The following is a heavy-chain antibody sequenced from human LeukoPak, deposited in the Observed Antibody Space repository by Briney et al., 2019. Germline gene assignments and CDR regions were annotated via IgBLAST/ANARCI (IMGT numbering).Heavy chain of an antibody. CDR3: AKDKGDFRSGHHY. J-gene: IGHJ4*02. CDR1: GFTFSRYS. Sequence: GGSMRLSCAASGFTFSRYSMSWVRQAPGKGLEWVSSITGSGGSTCYADSVKGRFTISRDNSKNTLYLQMSSLRAEDTAVYYCAKDKGDFRSGHHYWGQGTLVTVSS. D-gene: IGHD3-3*01. V-gene: IGHV3-23*01. CDR2: ITGSGGST.